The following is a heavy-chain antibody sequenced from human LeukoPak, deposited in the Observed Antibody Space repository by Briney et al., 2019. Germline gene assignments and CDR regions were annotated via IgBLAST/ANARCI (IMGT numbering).Heavy chain of an antibody. CDR1: GYSFPSYG. Sequence: ASVKVSCKASGYSFPSYGISWVRQAPGQGLEWMGWISAYNGNTNYAQKLQGRVTMTTDTSTSTAYMELSSLRSEDTAVYYCARRMLRVTIFGVVLQWFDPWGQGTLVTVSS. CDR2: ISAYNGNT. J-gene: IGHJ5*02. D-gene: IGHD3-3*01. V-gene: IGHV1-18*01. CDR3: ARRMLRVTIFGVVLQWFDP.